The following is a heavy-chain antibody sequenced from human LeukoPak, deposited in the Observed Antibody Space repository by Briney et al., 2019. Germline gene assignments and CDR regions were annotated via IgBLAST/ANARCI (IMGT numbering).Heavy chain of an antibody. J-gene: IGHJ4*02. CDR2: INPNSGGT. CDR3: ARGYYDSSGYYSDY. D-gene: IGHD3-22*01. V-gene: IGHV1-2*06. Sequence: ASVEVSCKASGYTFTGYYMHWVRQAPGQGLEWMGRINPNSGGTNYAQKFQGRVTMTRDTSISTAYMELSRLRSDDTAVYYCARGYYDSSGYYSDYWGQGTLVTVSS. CDR1: GYTFTGYY.